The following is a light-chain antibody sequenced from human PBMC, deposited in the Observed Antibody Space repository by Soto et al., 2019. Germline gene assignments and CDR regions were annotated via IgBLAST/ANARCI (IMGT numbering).Light chain of an antibody. CDR3: QQYNNWPPWT. V-gene: IGKV3-15*01. CDR2: DAS. CDR1: QSVSTN. J-gene: IGKJ1*01. Sequence: ILMTQSPATLSVSPGERATLSCRASQSVSTNFAWYQQKNGQAPRLLVYDASTRATGIPARFSGSGSGTECTLTVSGLQSEDFAVFLCQQYNNWPPWTFGQGTKVDIK.